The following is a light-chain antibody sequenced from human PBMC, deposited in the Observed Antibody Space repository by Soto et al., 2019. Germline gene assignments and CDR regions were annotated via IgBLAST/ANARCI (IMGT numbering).Light chain of an antibody. CDR2: DAS. V-gene: IGKV3D-20*01. J-gene: IGKJ4*01. Sequence: EIVLTQSPATLSLSPGERATLSCGASQTISNNFLAWYQQRPGLAPRLLFYDASNRAVGIPDWCSGGGSGTFFTLTISRLQHEYVAVYCCQQFDKLITFGGGTKVEI. CDR1: QTISNNF. CDR3: QQFDKLIT.